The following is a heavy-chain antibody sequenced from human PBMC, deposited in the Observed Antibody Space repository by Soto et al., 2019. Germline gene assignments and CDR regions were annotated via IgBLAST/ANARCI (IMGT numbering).Heavy chain of an antibody. Sequence: GSLRLSCAASGFTVSTKYMSWVRQAPGKGLEWVSVIYSGGSTFYADSVRGRFTISRDNSKNTVNLQMNSLRAEDTAVYYCARDPWAADYWGQGSLVTVSS. CDR3: ARDPWAADY. CDR1: GFTVSTKY. CDR2: IYSGGST. D-gene: IGHD3-16*01. J-gene: IGHJ4*02. V-gene: IGHV3-66*01.